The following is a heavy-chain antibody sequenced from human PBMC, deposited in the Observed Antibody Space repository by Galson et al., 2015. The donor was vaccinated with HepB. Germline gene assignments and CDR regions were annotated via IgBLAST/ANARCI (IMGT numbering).Heavy chain of an antibody. CDR3: AKDLFDRSGFFHLPES. Sequence: SLRLSCAASGFIFSDYNMHWVRQAPGKGLEWLAVISYDGSNTFYLDSVEGRFTVSRDSSKNTLFLQMSSLRPEDTAMYYCAKDLFDRSGFFHLPESWGQGTLVTVSS. CDR1: GFIFSDYN. CDR2: ISYDGSNT. D-gene: IGHD3-3*01. J-gene: IGHJ5*02. V-gene: IGHV3-30*18.